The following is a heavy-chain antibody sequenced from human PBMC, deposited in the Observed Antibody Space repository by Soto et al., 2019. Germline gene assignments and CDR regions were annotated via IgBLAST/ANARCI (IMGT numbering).Heavy chain of an antibody. Sequence: GGSLRLSCAASEFTFSNYAMSWVRQAPGKGLEWVSAISYGGGTTYYADSVKGRFTISRDNSKNTLYLQMNSLRAEDTAVYYCAKNPGYYYDNTGYHFDYWGQGTLVTVSS. V-gene: IGHV3-23*01. CDR1: EFTFSNYA. CDR2: ISYGGGTT. J-gene: IGHJ4*02. D-gene: IGHD3-22*01. CDR3: AKNPGYYYDNTGYHFDY.